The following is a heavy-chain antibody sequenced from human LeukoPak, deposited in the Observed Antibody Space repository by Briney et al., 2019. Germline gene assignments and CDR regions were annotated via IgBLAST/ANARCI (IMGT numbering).Heavy chain of an antibody. Sequence: PSETLSLTCAVYGGSFSGYYWSWIRQPPGKGLEWIGEINHSGSTNYNPSLKSRVTISVDTSKNQFSLKLSSVTAADTAVYYCARIPNNIAARRGYYYYYMDVWGKGTTVTVSS. V-gene: IGHV4-34*01. J-gene: IGHJ6*03. CDR1: GGSFSGYY. CDR2: INHSGST. D-gene: IGHD6-6*01. CDR3: ARIPNNIAARRGYYYYYMDV.